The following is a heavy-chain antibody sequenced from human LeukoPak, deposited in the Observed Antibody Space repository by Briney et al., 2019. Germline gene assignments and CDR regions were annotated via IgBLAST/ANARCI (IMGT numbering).Heavy chain of an antibody. D-gene: IGHD3-16*02. J-gene: IGHJ4*02. V-gene: IGHV3-66*02. CDR2: IYSGDTT. CDR3: AKVSGFKITFGGVID. Sequence: PGGSLRLSCAASGFTVSTNYMSWVRQAPGKGLEWVSVIYSGDTTFYADSVKGRFTISRDNSKNTLYLQMNSLRPEDTAVYYCAKVSGFKITFGGVIDWGQGTLVTVSS. CDR1: GFTVSTNY.